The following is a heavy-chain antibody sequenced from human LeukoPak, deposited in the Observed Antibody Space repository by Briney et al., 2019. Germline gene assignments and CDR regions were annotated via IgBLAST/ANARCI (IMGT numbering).Heavy chain of an antibody. V-gene: IGHV1-24*01. Sequence: ASVKVSCKVSGYTLTELSMHWVRQAPGKGLEWMGGFDPEDGETIYAQKFQGRVTMTEDTSTDTAYMELSSLRSEDTAVYYCATFPREYWSYGMDVWGQGTTVTVSS. CDR1: GYTLTELS. CDR3: ATFPREYWSYGMDV. CDR2: FDPEDGET. J-gene: IGHJ6*02. D-gene: IGHD2-8*02.